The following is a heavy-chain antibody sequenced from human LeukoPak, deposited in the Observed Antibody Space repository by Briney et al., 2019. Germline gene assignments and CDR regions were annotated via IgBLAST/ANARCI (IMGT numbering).Heavy chain of an antibody. CDR2: IIPIFGTA. D-gene: IGHD5-24*01. CDR3: AREVEMATIRRPGRGNWFDP. V-gene: IGHV1-69*05. CDR1: GGTFSSYA. Sequence: SVKVSCKASGGTFSSYAISWVRQAPGQGLEWMGGIIPIFGTANYAQKFQGRVTITTDESTSTAYMELSSLRSEDTAVYYCAREVEMATIRRPGRGNWFDPWGQGTLVTVSS. J-gene: IGHJ5*02.